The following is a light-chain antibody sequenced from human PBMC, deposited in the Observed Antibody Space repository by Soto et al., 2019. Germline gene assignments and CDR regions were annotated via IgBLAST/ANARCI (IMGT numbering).Light chain of an antibody. CDR3: QYYDSNNHGV. V-gene: IGLV6-57*01. J-gene: IGLJ3*02. CDR1: SGSIASNY. Sequence: NFMLTQPHSVSESPGKTVTISCTRSSGSIASNYVQWYQQRPGSSPTTVIYEDNQRPSGVPDRFSGSIDSSSNSASLTISGLKTEDEADYYCQYYDSNNHGVFGGGTKLTVL. CDR2: EDN.